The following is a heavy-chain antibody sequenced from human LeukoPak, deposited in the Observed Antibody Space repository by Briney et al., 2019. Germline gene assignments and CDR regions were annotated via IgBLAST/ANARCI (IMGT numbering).Heavy chain of an antibody. CDR2: IGSSSSYI. Sequence: PGGSLRLSCAASGFTFSSYSMNWVRQAPGNGLEWVSSIGSSSSYIYYADSVKGRFTISRDNAKNSLYLQMNSLRAEDTAVYYCARGLTYYYDSSGYYHFDYWGQGTLVTVSS. D-gene: IGHD3-22*01. V-gene: IGHV3-21*01. J-gene: IGHJ4*02. CDR1: GFTFSSYS. CDR3: ARGLTYYYDSSGYYHFDY.